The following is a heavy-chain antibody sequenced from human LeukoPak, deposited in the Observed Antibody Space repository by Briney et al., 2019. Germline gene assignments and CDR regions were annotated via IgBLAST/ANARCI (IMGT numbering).Heavy chain of an antibody. CDR1: GFTVSSNY. D-gene: IGHD3-16*02. CDR3: ARDRGYDYVWGSYRYTIPNNWFDP. Sequence: GGSLRLSCAASGFTVSSNYMSWVRQAPGKGLEWVAVIYSGGSTYYADSVKGRFTISRDNSKNPLYLQMNSLRAEDTAVYYCARDRGYDYVWGSYRYTIPNNWFDPWGQGTLVTVSS. V-gene: IGHV3-53*01. CDR2: IYSGGST. J-gene: IGHJ5*02.